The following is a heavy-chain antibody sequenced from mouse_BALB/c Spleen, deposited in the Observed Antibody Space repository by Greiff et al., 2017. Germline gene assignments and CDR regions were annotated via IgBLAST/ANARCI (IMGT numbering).Heavy chain of an antibody. D-gene: IGHD1-1*01. CDR3: ARGEVGYYGTYAMDY. CDR2: INPYNDGT. J-gene: IGHJ4*01. Sequence: EVQLQQSGPELVKPGASVKMSCKASGYTFTSYVMHWVKQKPGQGLEWIGYINPYNDGTKYNEKFKGKATLTSDKSSSTAYMELSSLTSEDSAVYYCARGEVGYYGTYAMDYWGQGTSVTVSS. CDR1: GYTFTSYV. V-gene: IGHV1-14*01.